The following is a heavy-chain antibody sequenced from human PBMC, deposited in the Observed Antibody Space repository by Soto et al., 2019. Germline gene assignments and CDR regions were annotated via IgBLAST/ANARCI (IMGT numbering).Heavy chain of an antibody. D-gene: IGHD4-4*01. J-gene: IGHJ6*02. CDR1: GGSISSSSYY. V-gene: IGHV4-39*01. Sequence: PSETLSLTCTVSGGSISSSSYYWGWIRQPPGKGLEWIGSIYYSGSTYHNPSLKSRVTISVDTSKNQFSLKLSSVTAADTAVYYCATNYAYYYYYGMDVWGQGTTVTVSS. CDR3: ATNYAYYYYYGMDV. CDR2: IYYSGST.